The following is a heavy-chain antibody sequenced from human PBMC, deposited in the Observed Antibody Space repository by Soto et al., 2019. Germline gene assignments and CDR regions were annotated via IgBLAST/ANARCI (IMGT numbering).Heavy chain of an antibody. CDR2: ISGSGGST. J-gene: IGHJ4*02. Sequence: PGGSLRLSCAAAGLTFSSYAMSWVRQAPGKGLEWVSAISGSGGSTYYADSVKGRFTISRDNSKNTLYLQMNSLRAEDTAVYYCAKINDFWSGYWNYFDYWGQGTLVTVSS. CDR3: AKINDFWSGYWNYFDY. V-gene: IGHV3-23*01. CDR1: GLTFSSYA. D-gene: IGHD3-3*01.